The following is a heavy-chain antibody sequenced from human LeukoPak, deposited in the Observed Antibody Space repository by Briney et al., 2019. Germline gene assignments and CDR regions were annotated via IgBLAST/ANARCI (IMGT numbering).Heavy chain of an antibody. CDR2: INPNSGGT. CDR1: GYTFTRYY. CDR3: ARELRAVTNYYYYYMDV. V-gene: IGHV1-2*06. Sequence: GASVKASCKASGYTFTRYYMHWVRQAPGQGLEWMGRINPNSGGTNYAQKFQGRVTMTRDTSISTAYMELSRLRSDDTAVYYCARELRAVTNYYYYYMDVWGKGTTVTVSS. D-gene: IGHD4-17*01. J-gene: IGHJ6*03.